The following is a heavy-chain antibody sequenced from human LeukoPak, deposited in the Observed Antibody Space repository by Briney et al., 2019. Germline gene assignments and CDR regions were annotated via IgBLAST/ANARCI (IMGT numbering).Heavy chain of an antibody. CDR2: IWYDGSNK. Sequence: GGSLRLSCAASGFTFRSYAMHWVRQAPGKGLEWVAAIWYDGSNKYYADSVKGRFTISRDNSKNTLYLQMNSLRAEDTAVYYCALPVSSSTSLEVDYWGQGTLVTVSS. CDR3: ALPVSSSTSLEVDY. J-gene: IGHJ4*02. CDR1: GFTFRSYA. D-gene: IGHD2-2*01. V-gene: IGHV3-30*02.